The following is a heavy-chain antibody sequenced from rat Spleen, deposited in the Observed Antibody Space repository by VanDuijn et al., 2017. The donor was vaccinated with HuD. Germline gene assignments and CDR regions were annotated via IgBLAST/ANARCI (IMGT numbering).Heavy chain of an antibody. CDR1: GFTFSDYY. V-gene: IGHV5-25*01. CDR2: ISIGGGNS. Sequence: EVQLGESDGGLVQPGRSLKISCAASGFTFSDYYMAWVRQAPTKGLEWVASISIGGGNSNYRDSVKGRFTVSRDNAKSTLYLQMDSLRSEDTATYYCARRGYNYYFDYWGQGVMVTVSS. CDR3: ARRGYNYYFDY. J-gene: IGHJ2*01. D-gene: IGHD1-4*01.